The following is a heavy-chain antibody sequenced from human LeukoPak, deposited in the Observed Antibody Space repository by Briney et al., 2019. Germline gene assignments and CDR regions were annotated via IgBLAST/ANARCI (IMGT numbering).Heavy chain of an antibody. CDR3: ARGGSAWFGGLDY. D-gene: IGHD3-10*01. J-gene: IGHJ4*02. CDR1: GFTVSSNY. Sequence: PGGSLRLSCAASGFTVSSNYMSWVRQAPGKGLEWVSVIYSGGSTYYTDSVKGRFTISRDNSKNTLYLQMNSLRADDTAVYYCARGGSAWFGGLDYWGQGTLVTVSS. V-gene: IGHV3-53*05. CDR2: IYSGGST.